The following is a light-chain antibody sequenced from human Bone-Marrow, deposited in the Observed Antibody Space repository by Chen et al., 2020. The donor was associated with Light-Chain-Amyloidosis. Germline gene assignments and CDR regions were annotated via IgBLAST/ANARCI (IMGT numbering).Light chain of an antibody. V-gene: IGLV3-21*02. CDR2: DDS. CDR1: NIGSTS. J-gene: IGLJ3*02. Sequence: SYVLTQPSSVSVAPGQTATLACGGNNIGSTSVHWYQQTQGQAPLLVVYDDSDRPSGLPERLSGSNSGNTATLTISRVEAGDEADYYCQVWDRSSDRPVFGGGTKLTVL. CDR3: QVWDRSSDRPV.